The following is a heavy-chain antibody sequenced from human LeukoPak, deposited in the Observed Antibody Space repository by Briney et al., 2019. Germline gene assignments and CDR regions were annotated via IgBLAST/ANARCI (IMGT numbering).Heavy chain of an antibody. V-gene: IGHV4-39*01. J-gene: IGHJ4*02. CDR2: MYYSGCT. CDR3: ARSSANYYDSSGYYYVPPYYFDY. D-gene: IGHD3-22*01. Sequence: SETLSLTCTVSGGSISSSSYYWGWIRQPPGKGLEWIGRMYYSGCTYYNPSLKSRVTISVDTSKNPFSLKLSSVTAADTAAYYCARSSANYYDSSGYYYVPPYYFDYWGQGTLVTVSS. CDR1: GGSISSSSYY.